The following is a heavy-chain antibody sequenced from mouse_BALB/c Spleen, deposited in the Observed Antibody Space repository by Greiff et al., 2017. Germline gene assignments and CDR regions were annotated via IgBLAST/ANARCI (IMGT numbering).Heavy chain of an antibody. D-gene: IGHD1-1*01. V-gene: IGHV1-37*01. CDR1: GYSFTGYF. Sequence: VQLQQPGAELVKPGASVKISCKASGYSFTGYFMNWVKQSHGKSLEWIGRINPYNGDTFYNQKFKGKATLTVDKSSSTAHMELLSLTSEDSAVYYCGRGPRGGTTVGDYWGQGTTLTVSS. CDR3: GRGPRGGTTVGDY. CDR2: INPYNGDT. J-gene: IGHJ2*01.